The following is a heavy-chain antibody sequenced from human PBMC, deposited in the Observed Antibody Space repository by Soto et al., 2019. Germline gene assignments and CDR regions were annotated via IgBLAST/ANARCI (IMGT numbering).Heavy chain of an antibody. CDR3: ARATYYYDSSGPAGGAFDT. CDR1: GGSISSYY. Sequence: XETLSLPCTVAGGSISSYYWSWIRQPAGKGLEWIGRIYTSGSTNYNPSLKSRVTMSVDTSKNQFSLKLSSVTAADTAVYYCARATYYYDSSGPAGGAFDTWGQGTMVTVSS. D-gene: IGHD3-22*01. V-gene: IGHV4-4*07. J-gene: IGHJ3*02. CDR2: IYTSGST.